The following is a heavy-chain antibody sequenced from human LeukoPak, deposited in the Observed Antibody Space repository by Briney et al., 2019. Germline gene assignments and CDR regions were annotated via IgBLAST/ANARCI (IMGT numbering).Heavy chain of an antibody. CDR3: ARVTLDSSGWFDY. D-gene: IGHD3-22*01. V-gene: IGHV1-2*06. CDR1: GYTFTGHY. Sequence: ASVKVSCKASGYTFTGHYMHWVRQAPGQGLEWMGRINPNSGGTNYAQKFQGRVTVTRDTSISTAYMELSRLRSDDTAVYYCARVTLDSSGWFDYWGQGTLVTVSS. J-gene: IGHJ4*02. CDR2: INPNSGGT.